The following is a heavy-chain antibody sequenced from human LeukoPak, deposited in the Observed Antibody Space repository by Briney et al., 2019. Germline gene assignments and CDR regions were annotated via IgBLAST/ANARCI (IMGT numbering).Heavy chain of an antibody. J-gene: IGHJ4*02. Sequence: GGSLRLSCAASGFTFDDYGMSWVRQAPGKGLEWVSGINWNGGSTGYADSVKGRFTISRDNAKNSLYLQKNSLRAEDTALYYCARDSLGELSFPADYWGQGTLVTVSS. CDR3: ARDSLGELSFPADY. CDR1: GFTFDDYG. D-gene: IGHD3-16*02. V-gene: IGHV3-20*04. CDR2: INWNGGST.